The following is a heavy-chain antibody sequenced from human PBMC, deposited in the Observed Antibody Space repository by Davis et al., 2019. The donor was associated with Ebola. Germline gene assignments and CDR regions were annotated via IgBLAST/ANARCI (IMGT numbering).Heavy chain of an antibody. CDR1: GFTVSSIY. Sequence: GGSLRLSCAASGFTVSSIYMSWVRQAPGKGLEWVSVIYSGGRTYYADSVKGRFTISRHNSKNTLYLQMNSLRAEDTAVYYCARDPLGYCSGGSCPPFLTKYGMDVWGQGTTVTVSS. CDR3: ARDPLGYCSGGSCPPFLTKYGMDV. D-gene: IGHD2-15*01. V-gene: IGHV3-53*01. J-gene: IGHJ6*02. CDR2: IYSGGRT.